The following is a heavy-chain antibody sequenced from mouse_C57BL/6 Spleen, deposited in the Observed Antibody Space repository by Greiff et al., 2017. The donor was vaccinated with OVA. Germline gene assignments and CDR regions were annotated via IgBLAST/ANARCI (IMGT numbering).Heavy chain of an antibody. CDR2: ISDGGSYT. D-gene: IGHD1-1*01. CDR1: GFTFSSYA. CDR3: ARASYYYGSSSYFDY. Sequence: EVHLVESGGGLVKPGGSLKLSCAASGFTFSSYAMSWVRQTPEKRLEWVATISDGGSYTYYPDNVKGRFTISRDNAKNNLYLQMSHLKSEDTAMYYCARASYYYGSSSYFDYWGQGTTLTVSS. V-gene: IGHV5-4*01. J-gene: IGHJ2*01.